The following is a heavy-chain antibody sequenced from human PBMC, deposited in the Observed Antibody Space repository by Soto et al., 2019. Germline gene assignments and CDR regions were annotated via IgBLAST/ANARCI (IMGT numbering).Heavy chain of an antibody. Sequence: GGSLRLSCAASGFTFSDYYIDWVRQAPGKGLDWVGRIRNEANSYTAEYAASVKGRFTMSRDDSKNSLYLQMNSLKIEDTAVYYCVSVPTPVPAALDIWGQGTMVTVSS. J-gene: IGHJ3*02. V-gene: IGHV3-72*01. CDR3: VSVPTPVPAALDI. D-gene: IGHD2-15*01. CDR1: GFTFSDYY. CDR2: IRNEANSYTA.